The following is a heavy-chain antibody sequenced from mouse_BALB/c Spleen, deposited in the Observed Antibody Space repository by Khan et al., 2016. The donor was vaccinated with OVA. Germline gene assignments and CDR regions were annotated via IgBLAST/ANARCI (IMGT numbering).Heavy chain of an antibody. J-gene: IGHJ4*01. CDR1: GFTFTNYG. CDR3: ARVGYNGTMDF. D-gene: IGHD2-14*01. V-gene: IGHV9-3-1*01. CDR2: INTYTGEP. Sequence: QIQLVQSGPELKKPGETVQISCKASGFTFTNYGMNWVRQAPGKGLKWMGWINTYTGEPTFTDDFKGRFAFSLETSASTAYLQINSLKNEDTATDYGARVGYNGTMDFWGQGTSVTVSS.